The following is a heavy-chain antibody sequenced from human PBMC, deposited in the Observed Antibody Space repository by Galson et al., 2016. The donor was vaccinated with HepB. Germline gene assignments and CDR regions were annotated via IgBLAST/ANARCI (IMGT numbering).Heavy chain of an antibody. Sequence: SVKVSCKASGGTFSSYAFSWVRQAPGQGLEWMGWISAYNGDTSYAQKFQGRVTMTTDISTSTAYMELRSLRSDDTAVYYCARDLGSIPTTIFFAYWGQGTLVTVSS. J-gene: IGHJ4*02. CDR2: ISAYNGDT. D-gene: IGHD2-2*02. CDR1: GGTFSSYA. V-gene: IGHV1-18*01. CDR3: ARDLGSIPTTIFFAY.